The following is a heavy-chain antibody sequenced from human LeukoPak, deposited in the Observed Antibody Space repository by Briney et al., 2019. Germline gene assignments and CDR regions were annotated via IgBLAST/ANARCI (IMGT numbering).Heavy chain of an antibody. V-gene: IGHV4-38-2*02. CDR1: GYSISSGYY. Sequence: SETLSLTCTVSGYSISSGYYWGWIRQPPGKGLEWIGSIYYSGSTYYNPSLKSRVTISVDTSKNQFSLKLSSVTAADTAVYYCARTYDSSGYYRGYFDYWGQGTLVTVSS. D-gene: IGHD3-22*01. J-gene: IGHJ4*02. CDR2: IYYSGST. CDR3: ARTYDSSGYYRGYFDY.